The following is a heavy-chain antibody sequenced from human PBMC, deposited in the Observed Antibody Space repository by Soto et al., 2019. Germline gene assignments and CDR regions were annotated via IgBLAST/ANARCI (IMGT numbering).Heavy chain of an antibody. CDR3: AKGGDTAMFQYYYYMDV. Sequence: SETLSLTCTVSGGSISSYYWSWIRQPPGKGLEWIGYIYYSGSTNYNPSLKSRVTISVDTSKNQFSLKLSSVTAADTAVYYCAKGGDTAMFQYYYYMDVWGKGTTVTVSS. CDR1: GGSISSYY. D-gene: IGHD5-18*01. CDR2: IYYSGST. V-gene: IGHV4-59*08. J-gene: IGHJ6*03.